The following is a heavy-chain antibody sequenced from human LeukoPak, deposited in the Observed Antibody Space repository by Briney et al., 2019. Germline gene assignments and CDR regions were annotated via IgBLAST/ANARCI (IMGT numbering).Heavy chain of an antibody. J-gene: IGHJ6*03. V-gene: IGHV1-24*01. CDR1: GYTLTELS. D-gene: IGHD6-13*01. Sequence: GASVKDSCKVSGYTLTELSMHWVRQAPGKGLEWMGGFDPEDGETIYAQKFQGRVTMTEDTSTDTAYMELSSLRSEDTAVYYCATAGRDSSSWLSYYYYYYYMDVWGKGTTVTVSS. CDR2: FDPEDGET. CDR3: ATAGRDSSSWLSYYYYYYYMDV.